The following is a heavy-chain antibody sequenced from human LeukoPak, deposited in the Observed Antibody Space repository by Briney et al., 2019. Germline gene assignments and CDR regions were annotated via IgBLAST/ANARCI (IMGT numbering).Heavy chain of an antibody. J-gene: IGHJ4*02. D-gene: IGHD2-2*02. CDR3: AREGEDIVVVPAAIGSFFDY. Sequence: GGSLRLSCAASGFTFSSYAMHWVRQAPGKGLEWVAVISYDGSNKYYADFVKGRFTISRDNSKNTLYLQMNSLSAEDTAVYYCAREGEDIVVVPAAIGSFFDYWGQGTLVTVSS. V-gene: IGHV3-30-3*01. CDR2: ISYDGSNK. CDR1: GFTFSSYA.